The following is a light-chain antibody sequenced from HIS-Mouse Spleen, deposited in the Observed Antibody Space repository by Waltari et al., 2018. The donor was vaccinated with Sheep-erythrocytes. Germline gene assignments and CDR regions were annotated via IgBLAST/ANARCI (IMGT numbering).Light chain of an antibody. CDR2: QAT. CDR3: QAWDSSIVV. CDR1: TSGAKH. J-gene: IGLJ2*01. Sequence: SELTPPPSVSVSPGQTASITCPGDTSGAKHACWYQQKPGQSPVLVIYQATTRPSGIPERFSGSNSGNTATLTISGTQAMDEADYYCQAWDSSIVVFGGGTKLTVL. V-gene: IGLV3-1*01.